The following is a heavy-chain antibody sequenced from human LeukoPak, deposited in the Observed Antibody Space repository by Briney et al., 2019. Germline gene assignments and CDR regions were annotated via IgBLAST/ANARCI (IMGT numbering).Heavy chain of an antibody. J-gene: IGHJ3*01. Sequence: PGGSLRLSCAASGFTFSSYAMSWVRQAPGKGLEWVSVIFSGGDTNYADSVKGRFTISRDNPNNILYLQMNSLRAEDTAVYYCARDRTPATRGFGLWGQGTLVTVSS. CDR2: IFSGGDT. V-gene: IGHV3-66*01. CDR1: GFTFSSYA. CDR3: ARDRTPATRGFGL. D-gene: IGHD5-12*01.